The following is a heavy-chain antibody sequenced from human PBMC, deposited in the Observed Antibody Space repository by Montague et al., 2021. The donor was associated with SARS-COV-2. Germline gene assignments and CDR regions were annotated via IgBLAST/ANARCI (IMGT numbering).Heavy chain of an antibody. CDR2: IYYSGGT. Sequence: SETLSLTCTVSGGSISSYFWGWIRQPPGKGLEWIGYIYYSGGTNYNPSLKSRVTISVDTSKNQFSLKLSSVTAADTAVYYCARHGRFSVIVNTPRGAFDIGGQGTMVTVSS. CDR1: GGSISSYF. J-gene: IGHJ3*02. D-gene: IGHD3-22*01. CDR3: ARHGRFSVIVNTPRGAFDI. V-gene: IGHV4-59*08.